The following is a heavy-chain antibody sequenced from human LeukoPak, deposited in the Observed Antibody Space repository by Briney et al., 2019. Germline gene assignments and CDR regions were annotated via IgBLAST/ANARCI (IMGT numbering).Heavy chain of an antibody. CDR3: ATAVSYDNLRFDY. J-gene: IGHJ4*02. V-gene: IGHV1-24*01. CDR2: FDPEDGET. CDR1: GYTFTNSG. D-gene: IGHD3-22*01. Sequence: GASVKVSCKTSGYTFTNSGVNWVRQAPGKGLEWMGGFDPEDGETIYAQKFQGRVTMTEDTSTDTAYMELSSLRSEDTAVYYCATAVSYDNLRFDYWGQGTLVTVSS.